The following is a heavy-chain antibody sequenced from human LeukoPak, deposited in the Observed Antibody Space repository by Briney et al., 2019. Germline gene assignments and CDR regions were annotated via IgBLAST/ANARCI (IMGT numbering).Heavy chain of an antibody. CDR3: ARDYSDDYNFDY. V-gene: IGHV3-21*01. J-gene: IGHJ4*02. Sequence: GGSLRLSCTASGFTFNTYSMNWVRQAPGKGLEWVSSISRSSSYIYYADSMKGRFTISRDNAKNSLYLQMNSLRAEDTAVYYCARDYSDDYNFDYWAQGTLVTVSS. CDR2: ISRSSSYI. CDR1: GFTFNTYS. D-gene: IGHD4/OR15-4a*01.